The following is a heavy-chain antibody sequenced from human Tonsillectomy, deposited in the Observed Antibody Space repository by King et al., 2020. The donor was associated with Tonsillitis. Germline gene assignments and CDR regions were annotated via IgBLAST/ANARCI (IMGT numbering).Heavy chain of an antibody. Sequence: VQLQESGPGLVKPSQTLSLTCTVSGGSISSGSYYWSWIRQPAGKGLEWVGHIYTSGSTNYNPPLKSRVTISVDTSKNQFSLRLCSVTAADTAVYYCARVLARAWFDPWGQGTLVTVSS. V-gene: IGHV4-61*02. J-gene: IGHJ5*02. D-gene: IGHD6-13*01. CDR1: GGSISSGSYY. CDR3: ARVLARAWFDP. CDR2: IYTSGST.